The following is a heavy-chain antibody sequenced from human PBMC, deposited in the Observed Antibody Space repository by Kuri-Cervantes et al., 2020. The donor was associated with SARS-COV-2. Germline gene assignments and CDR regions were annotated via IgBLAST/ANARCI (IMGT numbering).Heavy chain of an antibody. J-gene: IGHJ3*02. CDR3: ARGPSWGYFWGTYRGGWDTFDI. D-gene: IGHD3-16*02. Sequence: ASVKVSCKASGYTFTGYYIHWVRQAPGQGLEWMGWINPNSGGTKYAQKFQGGVIMTRDTSISTAYMELSRLRCDGTAVYYCARGPSWGYFWGTYRGGWDTFDIWGQGTMVTVSS. CDR1: GYTFTGYY. V-gene: IGHV1-2*02. CDR2: INPNSGGT.